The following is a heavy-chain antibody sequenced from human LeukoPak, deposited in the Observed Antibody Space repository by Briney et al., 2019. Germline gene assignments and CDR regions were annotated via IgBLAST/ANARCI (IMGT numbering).Heavy chain of an antibody. J-gene: IGHJ5*01. CDR2: IKQDGGEE. D-gene: IGHD2/OR15-2a*01. CDR3: TRELLSLHQGLDS. Sequence: PGGSLRLSCAVSGFPFSSYWMSWVRQAPGKGLEWVANIKQDGGEEFYVDSVKGRFTISRDNAKNSLYLQMNSLRAEDTAVYYCTRELLSLHQGLDSWGQGTLVTVSS. CDR1: GFPFSSYW. V-gene: IGHV3-7*01.